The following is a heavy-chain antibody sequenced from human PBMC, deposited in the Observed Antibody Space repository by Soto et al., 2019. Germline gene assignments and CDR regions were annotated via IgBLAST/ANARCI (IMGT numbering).Heavy chain of an antibody. Sequence: PSETLSLTCAVSGGSISSDNWWRWVRQPPGKGLEWIGEMYHSGNTNYNPSLKSRVTISVDKSKNQFSMKMTSVTAADTALYYCARATASRMLRGVITNWGPGTKVTVSS. CDR1: GGSISSDNW. V-gene: IGHV4-4*02. CDR3: ARATASRMLRGVITN. J-gene: IGHJ4*02. CDR2: MYHSGNT. D-gene: IGHD3-10*01.